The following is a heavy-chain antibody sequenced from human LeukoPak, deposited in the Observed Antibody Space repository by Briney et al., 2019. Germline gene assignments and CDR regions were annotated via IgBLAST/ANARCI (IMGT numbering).Heavy chain of an antibody. V-gene: IGHV3-33*06. CDR3: AKYYYDLSGDY. CDR2: IWYDGSNK. CDR1: GFTFSNYG. Sequence: GGSLRLSCAASGFTFSNYGMHWVRQAPGKGLEWVAVIWYDGSNKYYADSVKGRFTISRDNSKRTLYLQMNGLRVEDTAVYYCAKYYYDLSGDYWGQGTLINVSS. D-gene: IGHD3-22*01. J-gene: IGHJ4*02.